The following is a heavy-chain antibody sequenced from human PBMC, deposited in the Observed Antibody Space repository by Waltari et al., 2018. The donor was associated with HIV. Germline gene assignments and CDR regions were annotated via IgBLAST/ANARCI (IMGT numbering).Heavy chain of an antibody. V-gene: IGHV3-7*01. CDR3: ARIGTFPHNYAIDF. D-gene: IGHD1-26*01. CDR1: GFTFPNSW. CDR2: IKDDGSEK. Sequence: EVQLMASGGGLVQSGGSLRLSCAASGFTFPNSWMSWVRQTPGKGLEWVAYIKDDGSEKYYMGSVKGRFTISRDNAKNSMFLQMNSLRAEDTAVYYCARIGTFPHNYAIDFWGQGTTVTVSS. J-gene: IGHJ6*02.